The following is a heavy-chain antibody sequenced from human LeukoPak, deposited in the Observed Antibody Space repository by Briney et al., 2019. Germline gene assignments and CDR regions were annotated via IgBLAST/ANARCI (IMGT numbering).Heavy chain of an antibody. J-gene: IGHJ4*02. CDR3: ARERTERSYYFDY. Sequence: GESLKISCAASGFTLSSYWTSWVRQAPGKGLEWVANIKQDGSEKYYLDPVKGRFTISRDNAKKTLYLQMNSLRAEDTAVYYCARERTERSYYFDYWGQGTLVTVSS. CDR2: IKQDGSEK. D-gene: IGHD3/OR15-3a*01. CDR1: GFTLSSYW. V-gene: IGHV3-7*01.